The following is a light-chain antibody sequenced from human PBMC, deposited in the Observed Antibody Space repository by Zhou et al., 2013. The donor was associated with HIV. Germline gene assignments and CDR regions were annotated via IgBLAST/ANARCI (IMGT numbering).Light chain of an antibody. J-gene: IGKJ4*01. CDR3: QHYGSSPLLT. Sequence: EIVMTQSSATLSVSPGERATLSCRASQSVRSNLAWYQQKPGQAPRLLIYGASNRATDIPDRFSGSGSGTDFTLTISRLEPEDFAVYYCQHYGSSPLLTFGGGTKVEIK. V-gene: IGKV3-20*01. CDR1: QSVRSN. CDR2: GAS.